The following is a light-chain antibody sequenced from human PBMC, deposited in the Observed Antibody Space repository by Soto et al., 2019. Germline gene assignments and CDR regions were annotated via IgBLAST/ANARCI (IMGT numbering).Light chain of an antibody. Sequence: QAVVTQEPSLTVSPGGTITLTCGSSTGAVTSGHYPYWFQQKPGQAPRTLIFDTSNKHSYTPARFSGSLLGGKAAPTLSGAQPEDEADYYCLLSYSAIGVFGGGTKVTVL. CDR1: TGAVTSGHY. CDR3: LLSYSAIGV. V-gene: IGLV7-46*01. CDR2: DTS. J-gene: IGLJ2*01.